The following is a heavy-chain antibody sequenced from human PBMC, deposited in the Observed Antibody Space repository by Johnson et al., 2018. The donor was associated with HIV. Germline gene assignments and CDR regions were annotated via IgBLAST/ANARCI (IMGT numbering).Heavy chain of an antibody. CDR2: IYSGGST. CDR1: GFTVSSNY. D-gene: IGHD1-26*01. Sequence: EVQVVESGGGLVQPGGSLRLSCVVSGFTVSSNYITWVRQAPGKGLEWVSVIYSGGSTYYADSVKGRFTISRDNSKNTLYLQMNSLRAEDTAVYYCAKDRLVGATGDAFDIWGQGTMVTVSS. J-gene: IGHJ3*02. CDR3: AKDRLVGATGDAFDI. V-gene: IGHV3-66*01.